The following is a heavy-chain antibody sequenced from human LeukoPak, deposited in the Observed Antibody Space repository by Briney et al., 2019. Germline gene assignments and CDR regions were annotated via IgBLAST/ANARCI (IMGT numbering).Heavy chain of an antibody. J-gene: IGHJ5*02. D-gene: IGHD6-13*01. Sequence: SETLSLTCAVYGGSFSGYYWSWIRQPPGKGLEWIGEINHSGSTNYNPSLKSRVTISVDTSKNQFSLKLSSVTAADTAAYYCARGGYSSSWSQTGWFDPWGQGTLVTVSS. V-gene: IGHV4-34*01. CDR2: INHSGST. CDR3: ARGGYSSSWSQTGWFDP. CDR1: GGSFSGYY.